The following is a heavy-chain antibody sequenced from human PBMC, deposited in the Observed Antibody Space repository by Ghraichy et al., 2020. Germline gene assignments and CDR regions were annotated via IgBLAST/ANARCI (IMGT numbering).Heavy chain of an antibody. CDR3: TRGRQFGH. V-gene: IGHV3-72*01. CDR1: GFILSDHY. J-gene: IGHJ5*02. Sequence: LSLTCAASGFILSDHYMDWVRQVPGKGLEWLGCTRNKANTYTTEYAASVKGRFSILREDSQNLLYLQMNSLKIEDTAIYYCTRGRQFGHWGQGTLVTVSS. CDR2: TRNKANTYTT.